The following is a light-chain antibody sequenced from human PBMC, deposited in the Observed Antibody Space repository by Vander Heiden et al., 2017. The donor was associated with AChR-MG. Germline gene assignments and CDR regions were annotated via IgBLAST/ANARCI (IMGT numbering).Light chain of an antibody. CDR2: GAS. V-gene: IGKV3-20*01. Sequence: IVLTQSPGTLSLSPGERATLSCRASQSVSRNYLAWYQQKPGQAPRLLIFGASSRATGIPDRFSGSGDGTDFTLTISRREPQDFALYYCQQNGSSPPHTFGQGTKLEIK. CDR3: QQNGSSPPHT. CDR1: QSVSRNY. J-gene: IGKJ2*01.